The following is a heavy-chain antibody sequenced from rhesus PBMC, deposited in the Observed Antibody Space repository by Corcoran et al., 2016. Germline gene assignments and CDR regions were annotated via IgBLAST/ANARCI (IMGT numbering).Heavy chain of an antibody. D-gene: IGHD1-1*01. Sequence: QVQLQESGPAVVKPSEILSLTCAVSGGTISSSNWWSWIRQSPGKGLEWIGGTYGSGGSTEYNPSRQGLEEVCGFNVDGGRTEYHPYLKPRVTISKDTSKNPFSLKLRSVTAADTAVYYCAKPWGIAAAGSDYWGQGVLVTVSS. V-gene: IGHV4-93*01. CDR2: TYGSGGST. CDR1: GGTISSSNW. J-gene: IGHJ4*01. CDR3: SKNPFSLKLRSVTAADTAVYYCAKPWGIAAAGSDY.